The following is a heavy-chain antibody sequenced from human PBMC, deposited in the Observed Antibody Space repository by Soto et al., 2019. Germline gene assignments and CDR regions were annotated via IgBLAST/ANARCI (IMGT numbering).Heavy chain of an antibody. CDR2: ISPYSGNT. J-gene: IGHJ6*02. V-gene: IGHV1-18*04. D-gene: IGHD6-6*01. CDR1: GYTFTDYA. CDR3: ARDHGLAWAVRPANYYYAMDV. Sequence: QAQLAQSGPELKNPGASVKVSCKASGYTFTDYAISWVRQAPGQGFQWVGWISPYSGNTTSAENFFDRVTMTTDTSTKTAYLELRSLRSDDTAVYYCARDHGLAWAVRPANYYYAMDVRGQGTTVTVSS.